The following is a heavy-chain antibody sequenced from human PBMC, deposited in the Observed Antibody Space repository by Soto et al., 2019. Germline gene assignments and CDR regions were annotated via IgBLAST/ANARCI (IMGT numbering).Heavy chain of an antibody. Sequence: EVQLVESGGGLVQPGGSLRLSCAASGFTFSSYWMSWVRQAPGKGLEWVANIKQDGSEKYYVDSVKGRFTISRDNAKNSLYLQMNSLRAEDTAVYYCARDLTGTLVPFDYWGQGTLVTVSS. CDR1: GFTFSSYW. CDR3: ARDLTGTLVPFDY. V-gene: IGHV3-7*03. J-gene: IGHJ4*02. D-gene: IGHD1-20*01. CDR2: IKQDGSEK.